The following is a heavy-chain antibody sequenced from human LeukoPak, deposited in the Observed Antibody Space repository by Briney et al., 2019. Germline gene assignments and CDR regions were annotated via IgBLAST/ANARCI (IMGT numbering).Heavy chain of an antibody. J-gene: IGHJ5*02. D-gene: IGHD2-2*01. CDR1: GGSISSYY. CDR3: ARTTEDCSSTSCYQYWFDP. CDR2: IYYSGST. V-gene: IGHV4-59*01. Sequence: PSETLSLTCTVSGGSISSYYWSWIRQPPGKGLEWIGYIYYSGSTNYNPSLKSRVTMSVDTSKKQISLKVRSVTAADTAVYYCARTTEDCSSTSCYQYWFDPWGQGTLVTVSS.